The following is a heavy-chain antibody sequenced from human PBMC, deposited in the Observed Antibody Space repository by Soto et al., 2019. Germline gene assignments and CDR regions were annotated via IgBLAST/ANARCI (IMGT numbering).Heavy chain of an antibody. CDR2: IYYSGST. Sequence: PSETLSLTCTVSGGSISSYYWSWIRKPPGKGLEWIGYIYYSGSTNYNPSLKSRVTTSVDTSKNHFSLKLTSVTAANTVEYYCGKDGGGRVDGVFDMWGQGTMVTV. V-gene: IGHV4-59*01. J-gene: IGHJ3*02. CDR1: GGSISSYY. CDR3: GKDGGGRVDGVFDM. D-gene: IGHD2-8*01.